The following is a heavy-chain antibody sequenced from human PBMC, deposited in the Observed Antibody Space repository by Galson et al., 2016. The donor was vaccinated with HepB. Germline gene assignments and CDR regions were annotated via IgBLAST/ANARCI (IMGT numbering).Heavy chain of an antibody. J-gene: IGHJ1*01. Sequence: SLRLSCAASGFTFSSSWMHWVRQAPGKGLVWVSRINSDGSSTNYADSVKGRFTISRDNAKNTLYLQMNSLRAEDTAVYYCAVYSFPIAAAGPARSLQHWGQGTPVTVSS. V-gene: IGHV3-74*01. CDR3: AVYSFPIAAAGPARSLQH. D-gene: IGHD6-13*01. CDR1: GFTFSSSW. CDR2: INSDGSST.